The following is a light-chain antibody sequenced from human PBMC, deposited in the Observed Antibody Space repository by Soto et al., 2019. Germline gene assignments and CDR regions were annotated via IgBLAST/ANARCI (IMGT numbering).Light chain of an antibody. Sequence: DIQMPQSPSTRSLSLGDRVTITFRASQTISSWLAWYQQKPGKAPKLLIYKASTLKSGVPSRFSGSGSGTEFTLTISSLQPDDFATYYCQQYNSYSRTFGQGTKVDI. CDR2: KAS. CDR3: QQYNSYSRT. J-gene: IGKJ1*01. CDR1: QTISSW. V-gene: IGKV1-5*03.